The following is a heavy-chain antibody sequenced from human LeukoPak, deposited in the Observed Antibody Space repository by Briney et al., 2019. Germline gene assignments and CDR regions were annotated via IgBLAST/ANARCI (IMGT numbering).Heavy chain of an antibody. V-gene: IGHV3-7*05. J-gene: IGHJ4*02. CDR1: GFTFSSFW. CDR3: ARSASSSWAYFDY. CDR2: IIQDGSEK. D-gene: IGHD6-13*01. Sequence: GGSLRLSCAASGFTFSSFWMSWVRQAPGKGLEWVAKIIQDGSEKYYVDSVKGRFTISRDNAKNSLYLQMNSLRAEDTAVYYCARSASSSWAYFDYWGQGTLVTVSS.